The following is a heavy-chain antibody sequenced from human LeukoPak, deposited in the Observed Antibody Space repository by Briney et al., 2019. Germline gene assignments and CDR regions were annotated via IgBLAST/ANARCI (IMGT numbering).Heavy chain of an antibody. CDR3: ARDALPFWSDGDYFDY. D-gene: IGHD3-3*01. CDR1: GYTFTSYY. V-gene: IGHV1-18*04. J-gene: IGHJ4*02. CDR2: ISAYNGHT. Sequence: GASVKVSCKASGYTFTSYYMHWVRQAPGQGLEWMGWISAYNGHTNYAQKLQGRVTMTTDTSTSTAYMELRSLRSDDTAVYYCARDALPFWSDGDYFDYWGQGTLVTVSS.